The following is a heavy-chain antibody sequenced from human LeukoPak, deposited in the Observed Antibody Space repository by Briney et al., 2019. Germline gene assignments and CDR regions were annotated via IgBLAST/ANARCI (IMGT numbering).Heavy chain of an antibody. CDR2: IYYSGSA. V-gene: IGHV4-31*03. J-gene: IGHJ4*02. CDR1: GGSISSGGYY. D-gene: IGHD4-17*01. CDR3: ARGGLRFFDY. Sequence: SGTLSLTCTVSGGSISSGGYYWSWIRQHPGKGLEWIGYIYYSGSAYYNPSLKSRLTISIDTSKNQFSLRLSSVTAADTAVYYCARGGLRFFDYWGQGTLVTVSS.